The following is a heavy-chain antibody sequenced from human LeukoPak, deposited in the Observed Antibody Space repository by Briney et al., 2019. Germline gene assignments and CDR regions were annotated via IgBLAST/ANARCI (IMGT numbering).Heavy chain of an antibody. Sequence: PGGSLRLSCAASGFTFSSYAMSWVRQAPGKGLEWVSVIYSGGSTYYADSVKGRFTISRDNSKNTLYLQMNSLRAEDTAVYYCARDRGYYYFDYWGQGTLVTVSS. D-gene: IGHD3-3*01. J-gene: IGHJ4*02. CDR2: IYSGGST. CDR3: ARDRGYYYFDY. CDR1: GFTFSSYA. V-gene: IGHV3-53*01.